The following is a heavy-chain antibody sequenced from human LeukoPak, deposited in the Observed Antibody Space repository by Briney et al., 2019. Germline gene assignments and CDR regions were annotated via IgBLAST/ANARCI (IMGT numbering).Heavy chain of an antibody. J-gene: IGHJ6*02. V-gene: IGHV1-69*13. D-gene: IGHD3-10*01. CDR2: IIPIFGTA. CDR1: GGTFSSYA. Sequence: SVKVSCTASGGTFSSYAISWVRQAPGQGLEWMGGIIPIFGTANYAQKFQGRVTITADESTSTAYMELSSLRPEDTAVYYCARDSGGYYYYGMDVWGQGTTVTVSS. CDR3: ARDSGGYYYYGMDV.